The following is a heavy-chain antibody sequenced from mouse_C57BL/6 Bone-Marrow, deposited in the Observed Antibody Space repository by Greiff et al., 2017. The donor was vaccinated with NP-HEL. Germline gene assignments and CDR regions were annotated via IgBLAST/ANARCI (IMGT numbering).Heavy chain of an antibody. V-gene: IGHV5-12*01. CDR3: ASPHYYGSSSFAY. J-gene: IGHJ3*01. D-gene: IGHD1-1*01. CDR1: GFTFSDYY. CDR2: ISNGGGST. Sequence: EVQLVESGGGLVQPGGSLKLSCAASGFTFSDYYMYWVRQTPEKRLEWVAYISNGGGSTYYPDTVKGRFTISRDNAKNTLYLQMSRLKSEDTAMYYCASPHYYGSSSFAYWGQGTLVTVSA.